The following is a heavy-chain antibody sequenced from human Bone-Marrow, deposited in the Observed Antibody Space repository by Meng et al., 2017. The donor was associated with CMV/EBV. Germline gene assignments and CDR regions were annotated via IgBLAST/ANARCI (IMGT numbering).Heavy chain of an antibody. CDR1: GFNFGSFS. CDR2: ISSSSTNT. D-gene: IGHD2-2*01. J-gene: IGHJ4*02. V-gene: IGHV3-21*01. CDR3: ARDQFDIVVVPAATLDY. Sequence: GGSLRLSCAASGFNFGSFSMNWVRQAPGKGLEWVSSISSSSTNTYYIDSVKGRFTISRDNAKKSLYLQMNSLRAEDTAMYYCARDQFDIVVVPAATLDYWGQGTLVTVSS.